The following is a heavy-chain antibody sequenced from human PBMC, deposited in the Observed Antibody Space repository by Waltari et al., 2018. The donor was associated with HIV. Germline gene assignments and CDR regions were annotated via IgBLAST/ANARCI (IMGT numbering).Heavy chain of an antibody. D-gene: IGHD3-10*01. CDR2: IYYSGST. CDR3: AALWFGELSDLGYFDY. V-gene: IGHV4-39*01. Sequence: QLQLQESGPGLVKPSETLSLTCTVSGGSISSSSYYWGWIRQPPGKGLEWIGSIYYSGSTYYNPSLKSRVTISVDTSKNQFSLKLSSVTAADTAVYYCAALWFGELSDLGYFDYWGQGTLVTVSS. J-gene: IGHJ4*02. CDR1: GGSISSSSYY.